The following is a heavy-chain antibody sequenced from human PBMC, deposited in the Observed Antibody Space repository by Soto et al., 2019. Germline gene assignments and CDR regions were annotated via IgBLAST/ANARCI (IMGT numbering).Heavy chain of an antibody. Sequence: GGSLRLSCAASGFTFSSYSMNWVRQAPGKGLEWVSSISSSSSYIYYADSVKGRFTISRDNAKNSLYLQMNSLRAEDTAVYYCARDDDYVWGSYRYTYSDAFDIWGQGTMVTVSS. J-gene: IGHJ3*02. CDR3: ARDDDYVWGSYRYTYSDAFDI. CDR2: ISSSSSYI. V-gene: IGHV3-21*01. D-gene: IGHD3-16*02. CDR1: GFTFSSYS.